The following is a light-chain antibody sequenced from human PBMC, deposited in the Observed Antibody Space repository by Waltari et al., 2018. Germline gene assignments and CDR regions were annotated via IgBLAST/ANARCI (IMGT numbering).Light chain of an antibody. CDR2: DVS. J-gene: IGLJ1*01. V-gene: IGLV2-14*03. CDR3: SAYTSSSSRV. CDR1: SSDLGGHHY. Sequence: QSALTQPASVSGSPGQSITIPCTGTSSDLGGHHYVSWYQQHPGKAPKLMIYDVSKRFSGISNRFSGSKSANTASLTISGLQAEDEADYYCSAYTSSSSRVFGTGTRVTVL.